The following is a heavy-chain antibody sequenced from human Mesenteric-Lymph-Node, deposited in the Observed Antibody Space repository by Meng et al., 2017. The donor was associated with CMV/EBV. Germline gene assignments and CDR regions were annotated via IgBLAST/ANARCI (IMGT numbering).Heavy chain of an antibody. Sequence: GESLKISCVTSGFTFSHVYMSWVRQAPGKGLEWVGQIKTEIDGGTIDYAAPVKGRFAISRDDSKNTLYLQMNSLKTEDTAVYYCCGIGFDIWGQGTMVTVSS. CDR1: GFTFSHVY. CDR3: CGIGFDI. V-gene: IGHV3-15*01. J-gene: IGHJ3*02. CDR2: IKTEIDGGTI.